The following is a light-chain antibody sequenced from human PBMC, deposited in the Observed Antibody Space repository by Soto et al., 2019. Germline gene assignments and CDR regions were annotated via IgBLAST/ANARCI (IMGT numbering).Light chain of an antibody. CDR1: QTLRSY. CDR2: AAS. Sequence: DIQMTQSPSSLSASVGARVTITGRASQTLRSYLNWDQQKPGQDHKLLIYAASSLQSGVPSRFSGSGSGTDVTLTISRLPPEDFATYSCHQSYSTHLTFGGGTKVEIK. CDR3: HQSYSTHLT. J-gene: IGKJ4*02. V-gene: IGKV1-39*01.